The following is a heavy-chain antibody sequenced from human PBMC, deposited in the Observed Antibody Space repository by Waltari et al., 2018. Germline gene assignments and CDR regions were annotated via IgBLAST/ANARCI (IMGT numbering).Heavy chain of an antibody. Sequence: QLQLQESGPGLVKPAGAASITCSVSGGSLTSSRHYRGWIRQPPGQGLEWIGTISYSGTTYNSPSLQSRVTISRDTSKNHLSLKLDSVTASDTAVYYCATYIGASVGTASFDVWGQGTMVTVSS. D-gene: IGHD5-12*01. J-gene: IGHJ3*01. CDR2: ISYSGTT. CDR1: GGSLTSSRHY. CDR3: ATYIGASVGTASFDV. V-gene: IGHV4-39*05.